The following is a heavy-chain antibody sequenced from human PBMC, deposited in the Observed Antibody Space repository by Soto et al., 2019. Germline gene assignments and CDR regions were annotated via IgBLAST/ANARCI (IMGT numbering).Heavy chain of an antibody. D-gene: IGHD2-15*01. CDR3: VRDHRWAFDI. J-gene: IGHJ3*02. CDR2: ISVGGGSI. CDR1: GFTFRDYA. V-gene: IGHV3-48*02. Sequence: EVQLVESGGGLVQPGGSLRVSCLDSGFTFRDYALNWVRQAPGKGLEWVSYISVGGGSIFYADSVKGRFTISRDDARNSVYLQMNTLRHEDTAVYHCVRDHRWAFDIWGQGTVVTVSS.